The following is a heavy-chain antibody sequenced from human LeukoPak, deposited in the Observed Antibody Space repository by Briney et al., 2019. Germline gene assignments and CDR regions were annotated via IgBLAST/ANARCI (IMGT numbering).Heavy chain of an antibody. CDR3: AKNYGDYVGADAFDI. CDR1: GFTFSSYA. J-gene: IGHJ3*02. V-gene: IGHV3-23*01. CDR2: ISGSGGST. Sequence: GGSLRLSCAASGFTFSSYAMSWVRQAPGKGLEWVSAISGSGGSTYCADSVKGRFTISRDNSKNTLYLQMNSLRAEDTAVYYCAKNYGDYVGADAFDIWGQGTMVTVSS. D-gene: IGHD4-17*01.